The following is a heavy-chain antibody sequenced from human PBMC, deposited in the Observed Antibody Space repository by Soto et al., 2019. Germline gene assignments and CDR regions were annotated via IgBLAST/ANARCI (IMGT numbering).Heavy chain of an antibody. J-gene: IGHJ4*02. CDR1: GYTFTSYD. CDR3: ARGLIGGGRSRGYSYGIDY. Sequence: QVQLVQSGAEVKKPGASVKVSCKASGYTFTSYDINWVRQATGQGLEWMGWMNPNSGNTGYAQKFQGRVTMTRNTSISTAYRELSSLRSEDTAVYYCARGLIGGGRSRGYSYGIDYWGQGTLVTVSS. CDR2: MNPNSGNT. D-gene: IGHD5-18*01. V-gene: IGHV1-8*01.